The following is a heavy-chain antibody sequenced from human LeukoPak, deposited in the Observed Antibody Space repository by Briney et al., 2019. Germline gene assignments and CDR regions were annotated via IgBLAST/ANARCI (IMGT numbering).Heavy chain of an antibody. J-gene: IGHJ4*02. D-gene: IGHD3-10*01. CDR3: THRVRGSGSPHF. V-gene: IGHV2-5*02. Sequence: SGPTLVKPTQTLTLTCTFSGLSLTTSAVGVGWIRQPPGKALEWLALIYWDDDKRYSPSLKSRLTITKDTSKSQVVLTMTHMDPVDTATYYCTHRVRGSGSPHFWGQGTLVTVSS. CDR2: IYWDDDK. CDR1: GLSLTTSAVG.